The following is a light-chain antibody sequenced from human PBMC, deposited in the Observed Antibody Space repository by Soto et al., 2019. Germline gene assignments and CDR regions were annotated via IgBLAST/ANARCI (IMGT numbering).Light chain of an antibody. CDR3: AAWDASLNAYV. CDR1: SSNIGANT. Sequence: QSALTQPPSASGTPGQRVAFSCSGSSSNIGANTVNWYQQLPGAAPKLLIYSHGGGAAGVAGGFSGSKSGTSASLAISGLQSDDEADYYCAAWDASLNAYVFGTGTKVTVL. CDR2: SHG. J-gene: IGLJ1*01. V-gene: IGLV1-44*01.